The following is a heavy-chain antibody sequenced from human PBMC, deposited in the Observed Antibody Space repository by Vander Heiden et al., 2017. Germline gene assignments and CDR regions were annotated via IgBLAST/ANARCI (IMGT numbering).Heavy chain of an antibody. CDR3: AKANYYDSSGDY. V-gene: IGHV3-9*01. Sequence: GYADSVKGRFTISRDNAKNSLYLQMNRLRAEDTALYYCAKANYYDSSGDYWGQGTLVTVSS. D-gene: IGHD3-22*01. J-gene: IGHJ4*02.